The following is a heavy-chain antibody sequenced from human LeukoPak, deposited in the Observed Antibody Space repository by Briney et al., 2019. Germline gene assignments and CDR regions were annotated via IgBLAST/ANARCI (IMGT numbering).Heavy chain of an antibody. CDR3: AKGDDFWSAYYDY. CDR2: INWNGGST. CDR1: GFTFRICS. J-gene: IGHJ4*02. V-gene: IGHV3-20*04. D-gene: IGHD3-3*01. Sequence: GGSLRLSCAASGFTFRICSMNWVRQAPGKGLEWVSGINWNGGSTGYADSVKGRFTISRDNAKNSLYLQMNSLRAEDTALYYCAKGDDFWSAYYDYWGQGTLVTVSS.